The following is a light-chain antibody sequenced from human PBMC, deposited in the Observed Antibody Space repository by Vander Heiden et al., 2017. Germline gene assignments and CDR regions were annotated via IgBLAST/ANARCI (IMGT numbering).Light chain of an antibody. V-gene: IGKV4-1*01. CDR2: WAS. CDR1: QSVLYSSNNKNY. Sequence: DIVMTESPDSMAGSLGEMGNINCKSSQSVLYSSNNKNYLAWYQQKPGQPPKLLIYWASTRESGVPDSFSGSGSGTDFTLTISRLQAEDVAVYYCQQEYSTPVTFGQGTKLDIK. J-gene: IGKJ2*01. CDR3: QQEYSTPVT.